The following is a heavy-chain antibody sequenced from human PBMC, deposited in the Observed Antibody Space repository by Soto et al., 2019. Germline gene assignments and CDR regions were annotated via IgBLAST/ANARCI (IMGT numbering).Heavy chain of an antibody. CDR2: IYYSGST. J-gene: IGHJ4*02. CDR3: ARHQTVTSSGFDY. D-gene: IGHD4-17*01. Sequence: QLQLQESGPGLVKPSETLSLTCTVSGGSISSSRYYWGWIRQPPGKGLEWIGRIYYSGSTYFNPSRKSRVTMSVDTSKNQFSLKLSSVTAADTAGYYCARHQTVTSSGFDYWGQGTLVTVSS. CDR1: GGSISSSRYY. V-gene: IGHV4-39*01.